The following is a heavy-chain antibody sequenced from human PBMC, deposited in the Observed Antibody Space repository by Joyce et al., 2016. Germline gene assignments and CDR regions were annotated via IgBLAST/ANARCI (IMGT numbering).Heavy chain of an antibody. CDR3: VRGISARPGGPNWFDP. J-gene: IGHJ5*02. D-gene: IGHD6-6*01. V-gene: IGHV3-74*01. CDR2: INTDGSST. CDR1: GFSFSGYW. Sequence: EVQLVESGEGLVQPGGSLRLSCAASGFSFSGYWIHWVRQAPGKGLVWVSRINTDGSSTRCADSVKGRFTISRDNAKNTLYLQMNSLRAEDTAVYYCVRGISARPGGPNWFDPWGQGTLVTVSS.